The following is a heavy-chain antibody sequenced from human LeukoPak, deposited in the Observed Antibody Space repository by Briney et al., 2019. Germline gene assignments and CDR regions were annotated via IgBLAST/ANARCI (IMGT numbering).Heavy chain of an antibody. V-gene: IGHV1-2*06. Sequence: ASMKVSCKASGYTFTVYYMHWVRQAPGQGLEWMGRINPNSGGTNYAQKFQGRVTMTRDTSISTAYMELSRLRSDDTAVYYCARDGRRRYYDSSGYFPPHYWGPGTLVTVSS. CDR3: ARDGRRRYYDSSGYFPPHY. CDR2: INPNSGGT. CDR1: GYTFTVYY. D-gene: IGHD3-22*01. J-gene: IGHJ4*02.